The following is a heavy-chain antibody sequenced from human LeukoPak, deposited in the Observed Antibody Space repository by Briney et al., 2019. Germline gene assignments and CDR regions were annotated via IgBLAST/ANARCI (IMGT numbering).Heavy chain of an antibody. J-gene: IGHJ5*02. CDR1: GFTFSSYA. Sequence: GGSLRLSCAASGFTFSSYAMSWVRQAPGKGLEWVSAISGSGGSTNYADSVKGRFTISRDNSKNTLYLQMNSLRAEDTAVCYCARDQFVHRNFDPWGQGTLVTVSS. CDR2: ISGSGGST. D-gene: IGHD1-1*01. V-gene: IGHV3-23*01. CDR3: ARDQFVHRNFDP.